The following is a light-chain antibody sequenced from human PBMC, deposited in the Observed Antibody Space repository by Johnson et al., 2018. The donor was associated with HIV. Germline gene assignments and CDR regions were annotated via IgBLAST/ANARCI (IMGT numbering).Light chain of an antibody. J-gene: IGLJ1*01. Sequence: QSVLTQPPSVSAAPGQQVTISCSGSSSNIGNNYVSWYQQLPGTAPKLLIYENNKRPSGIPDRFSGSKSGTSTTLGITGLQTGDEADYYCGTWDSSLNSYVFGTGTKVSVL. CDR3: GTWDSSLNSYV. CDR1: SSNIGNNY. V-gene: IGLV1-51*02. CDR2: ENN.